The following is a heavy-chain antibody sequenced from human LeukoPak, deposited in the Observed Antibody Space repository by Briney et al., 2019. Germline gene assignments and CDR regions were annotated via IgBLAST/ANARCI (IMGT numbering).Heavy chain of an antibody. Sequence: PGGSLRLSCAASGFTFSDYYMSWIRQAPGQGLEWVSYISSSSLYTNYADSVKGRFTISRDNAKNSLYLQMNSLRAEDTAVYYCARGGAPAFDYWGQGTLVTVSS. V-gene: IGHV3-11*06. CDR2: ISSSSLYT. CDR3: ARGGAPAFDY. CDR1: GFTFSDYY. J-gene: IGHJ4*02.